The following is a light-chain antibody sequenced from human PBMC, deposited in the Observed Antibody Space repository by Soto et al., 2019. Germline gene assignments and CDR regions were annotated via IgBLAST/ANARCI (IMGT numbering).Light chain of an antibody. CDR1: QSVLYTSNNKNY. CDR2: WAS. Sequence: DIVMTQSPDSLAVSLGARATLSCKSSQSVLYTSNNKNYLAWYRQKPGQPPKLLIYWASTRESGVPDRFSGSGSGTDFTLTISSLQAEDVAVYYCQQYYSTPITFGQGTRLEI. V-gene: IGKV4-1*01. J-gene: IGKJ5*01. CDR3: QQYYSTPIT.